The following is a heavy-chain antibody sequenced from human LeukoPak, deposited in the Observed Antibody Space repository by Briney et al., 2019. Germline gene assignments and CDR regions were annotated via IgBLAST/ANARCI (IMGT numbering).Heavy chain of an antibody. J-gene: IGHJ4*02. V-gene: IGHV4-34*01. CDR1: GGSFSGYY. CDR2: INHSGST. D-gene: IGHD2-2*01. CDR3: ARGPDIVVVPAAIGPSYFDY. Sequence: SETLALTCAGYGGSFSGYYWSWIRQPPGKGLEWIGEINHSGSTNYNPSLKSRVTISVDTSKNQFSLKLSSVTAADTAVYYCARGPDIVVVPAAIGPSYFDYWGQGTLVTVSS.